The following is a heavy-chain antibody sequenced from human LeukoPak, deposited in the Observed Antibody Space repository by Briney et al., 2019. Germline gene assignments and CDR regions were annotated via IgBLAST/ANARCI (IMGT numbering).Heavy chain of an antibody. CDR2: IYHSGST. V-gene: IGHV4-38-2*01. Sequence: KPSETLSLTCAVSGYSISSGYYWGWIRPPPGKGLEWIGSIYHSGSTYYNPSLKSRVTISVDTSKNQFSLKLSSVTAADTAVYYCARSFVDCSSTGCYSDLFDYWGQGTLVTVSS. CDR1: GYSISSGYY. CDR3: ARSFVDCSSTGCYSDLFDY. D-gene: IGHD2-2*01. J-gene: IGHJ4*02.